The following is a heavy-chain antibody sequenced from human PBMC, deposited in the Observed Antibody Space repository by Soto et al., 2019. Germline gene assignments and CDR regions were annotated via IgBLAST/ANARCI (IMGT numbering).Heavy chain of an antibody. D-gene: IGHD3-10*01. CDR1: GGSISSGGYS. CDR3: ARGAGSGSDYYHYYGMDV. J-gene: IGHJ6*02. V-gene: IGHV4-30-2*01. Sequence: SETLSLTCAVSGGSISSGGYSWSWIRQPPGKGLEWIGYTYHSGSTYYNPSLKSRVTISVDRSKNQFSLKLSSVTAADTAVYYCARGAGSGSDYYHYYGMDVWGQGTTVTVSS. CDR2: TYHSGST.